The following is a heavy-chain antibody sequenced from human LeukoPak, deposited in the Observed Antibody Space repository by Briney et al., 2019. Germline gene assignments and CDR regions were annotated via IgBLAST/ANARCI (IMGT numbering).Heavy chain of an antibody. V-gene: IGHV1-46*01. CDR1: GYTFTSYY. CDR2: INPSGGST. D-gene: IGHD2-15*01. CDR3: AREGYCSGGSCYYFDY. Sequence: ASVKVSCKASGYTFTSYYMHWVRQAPGQGLEWMGIINPSGGSTSYAQKFQGRVTTTRDTSTSTVYMELSSLRSEDTAVYYCAREGYCSGGSCYYFDYWGQGTLVTVSS. J-gene: IGHJ4*02.